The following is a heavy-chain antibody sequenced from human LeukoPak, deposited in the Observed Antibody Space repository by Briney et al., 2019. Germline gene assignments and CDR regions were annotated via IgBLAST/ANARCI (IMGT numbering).Heavy chain of an antibody. CDR2: ISSSSSYI. V-gene: IGHV3-21*01. CDR3: ARGLYYDSSGDDYFDY. Sequence: PGGSLRLSCAASGFTFSSYSMNWVRQAPGKGLEWVSSISSSSSYIYYADSVKGRFTISRDNAKNSLYLQMNSLRAEDTAVYYCARGLYYDSSGDDYFDYWGQGTLVTVSS. J-gene: IGHJ4*02. CDR1: GFTFSSYS. D-gene: IGHD3-22*01.